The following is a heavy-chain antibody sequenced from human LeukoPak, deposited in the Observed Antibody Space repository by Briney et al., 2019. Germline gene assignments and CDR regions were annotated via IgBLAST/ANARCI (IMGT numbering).Heavy chain of an antibody. D-gene: IGHD2-2*01. J-gene: IGHJ3*01. V-gene: IGHV4-59*01. Sequence: PSETLSLTCTVSGGSISSYYWSWIRQPPGKGLEWIGYIYYSGSTNYNPSLKSRVTISVDTSKNQFSLNLTSVTTADTAVYYCARVSCSSTSCPRGDALDVWGQGTMVTVSS. CDR2: IYYSGST. CDR3: ARVSCSSTSCPRGDALDV. CDR1: GGSISSYY.